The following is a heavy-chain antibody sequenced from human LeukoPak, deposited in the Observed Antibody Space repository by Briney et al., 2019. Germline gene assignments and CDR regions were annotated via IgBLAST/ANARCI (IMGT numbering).Heavy chain of an antibody. J-gene: IGHJ4*02. Sequence: SGGSLGLSCAASGFTFSSYAMSWVRQAPGKGLEWVSAISGSGGSTYYADSVKGRFTISRDNSKNTLYLQMNSLRAEDTAVYYCAKVPINYYDSSGSYGYFDYWGQGTLVTVSS. CDR2: ISGSGGST. D-gene: IGHD3-22*01. CDR3: AKVPINYYDSSGSYGYFDY. CDR1: GFTFSSYA. V-gene: IGHV3-23*01.